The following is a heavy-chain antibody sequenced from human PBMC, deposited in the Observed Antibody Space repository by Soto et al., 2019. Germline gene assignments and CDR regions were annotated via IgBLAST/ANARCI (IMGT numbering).Heavy chain of an antibody. D-gene: IGHD2-21*02. Sequence: ASVKVSCKASGGTFSNHAISWVRQAPGQGLEWVGGIIPMFPTADYAQRFQGRVTITADDSTTTVYTELSGLRSEDTAMYYCARDDATYCGGDCYRYFYYGMDVWGQGTTVTVSS. V-gene: IGHV1-69*13. CDR1: GGTFSNHA. J-gene: IGHJ6*02. CDR2: IIPMFPTA. CDR3: ARDDATYCGGDCYRYFYYGMDV.